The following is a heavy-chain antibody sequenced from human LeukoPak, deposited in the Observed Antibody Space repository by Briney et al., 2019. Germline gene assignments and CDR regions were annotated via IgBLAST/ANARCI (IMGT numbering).Heavy chain of an antibody. CDR2: ASYDGASE. Sequence: GGSLRLSCAGSGFSLSDYSMHWVRLAPGEGLEWVAFASYDGASEDYADSVKGRFSVSRDDSRDTLYLQMNRLRSEDTAVYYCARVVESHYYDYVWGSYRSGPFDYWGQGTLVTVSS. CDR3: ARVVESHYYDYVWGSYRSGPFDY. D-gene: IGHD3-16*02. V-gene: IGHV3-30-3*01. CDR1: GFSLSDYS. J-gene: IGHJ4*02.